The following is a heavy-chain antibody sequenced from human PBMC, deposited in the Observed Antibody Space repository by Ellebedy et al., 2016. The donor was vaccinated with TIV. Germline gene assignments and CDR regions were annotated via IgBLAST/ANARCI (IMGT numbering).Heavy chain of an antibody. Sequence: GESLKISCAASGFTFSSYAMHWVRQAPGKGLEWVAVISYDGSNKYYADSVKGRFTISRDNSKNTLYLQMNSLRAEDTAVYYCARVITMVRGAGYWGQGTLVTVSS. J-gene: IGHJ4*02. CDR3: ARVITMVRGAGY. V-gene: IGHV3-30-3*01. CDR2: ISYDGSNK. D-gene: IGHD3-10*01. CDR1: GFTFSSYA.